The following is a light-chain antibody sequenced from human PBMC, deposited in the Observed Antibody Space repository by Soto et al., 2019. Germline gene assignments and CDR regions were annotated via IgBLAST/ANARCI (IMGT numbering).Light chain of an antibody. V-gene: IGKV3-15*01. CDR2: GAS. Sequence: VMTQSPATLSVSPGERATLSCRASQSVSSNLAWYQQNPGQAPRLLIFGASTRATGIPARFSGSGSGTEFTLTISSLQSEDFAVYYCQQYNNWPPTFGQGTKVDIK. CDR3: QQYNNWPPT. J-gene: IGKJ1*01. CDR1: QSVSSN.